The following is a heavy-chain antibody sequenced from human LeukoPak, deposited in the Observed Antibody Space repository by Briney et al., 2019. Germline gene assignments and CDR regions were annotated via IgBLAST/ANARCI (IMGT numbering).Heavy chain of an antibody. D-gene: IGHD6-25*01. CDR1: GYTFTGNY. CDR2: INAGNGNT. Sequence: ASVKVSCKASGYTFTGNYIHWVRQAPGQRLEWMGWINAGNGNTKYSQKFQGRVTITRDTSASTAYMDLSSLRSEDTAVYYCARDAATGHGNFDYWGQGTLVTVSS. J-gene: IGHJ4*02. V-gene: IGHV1/OR15-3*02. CDR3: ARDAATGHGNFDY.